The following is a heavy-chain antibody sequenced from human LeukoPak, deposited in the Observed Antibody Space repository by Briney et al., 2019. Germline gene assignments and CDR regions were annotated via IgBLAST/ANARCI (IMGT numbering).Heavy chain of an antibody. Sequence: SVKVSCKASGGTFSSYAISWVRQAPGQGLEWMGGIIPIFGTANYAQKFQGRVTITTDESTSTAYMELSSLRSEDTAVYYCASLNYYGSGSYYTTDPLYYLDYWGQGTLVTVSS. J-gene: IGHJ4*02. D-gene: IGHD3-10*01. CDR1: GGTFSSYA. CDR2: IIPIFGTA. CDR3: ASLNYYGSGSYYTTDPLYYLDY. V-gene: IGHV1-69*05.